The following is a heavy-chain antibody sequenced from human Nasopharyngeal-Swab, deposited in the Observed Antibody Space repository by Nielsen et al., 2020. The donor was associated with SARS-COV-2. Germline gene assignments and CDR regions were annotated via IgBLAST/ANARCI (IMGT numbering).Heavy chain of an antibody. D-gene: IGHD5-12*01. J-gene: IGHJ4*02. V-gene: IGHV3-7*01. CDR3: ARAGGEVATIFDY. CDR2: IKQDGSEK. Sequence: GESLKISCAASGFTFSSYWMSWVRQAPGKGLEWVANIKQDGSEKYYVDSVKGRFTFSRDNAKNSLYLQMNSLRAEDTAVYYCARAGGEVATIFDYWGQGTLVTVSS. CDR1: GFTFSSYW.